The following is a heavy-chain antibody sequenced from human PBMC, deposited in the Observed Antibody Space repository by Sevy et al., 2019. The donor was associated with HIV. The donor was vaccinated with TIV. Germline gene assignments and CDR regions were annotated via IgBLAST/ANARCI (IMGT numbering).Heavy chain of an antibody. D-gene: IGHD3-10*01. CDR1: GFIFRNSW. CDR3: VRNTSGRTVFDY. J-gene: IGHJ4*02. V-gene: IGHV3-74*01. Sequence: GGSLRLSCAASGFIFRNSWMHWVRQAPGKGLVWVSGLNSDGRSTFYADSVKGRFTISRDNAKNTLYLQMNSLRAEDTAVYYCVRNTSGRTVFDYWGQGSLVTVSS. CDR2: LNSDGRST.